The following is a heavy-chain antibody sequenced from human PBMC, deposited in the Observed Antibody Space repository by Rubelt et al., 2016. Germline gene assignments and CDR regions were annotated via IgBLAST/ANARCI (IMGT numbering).Heavy chain of an antibody. J-gene: IGHJ6*02. V-gene: IGHV1-2*06. CDR1: GYTFTGYY. Sequence: QVQLVQSGADVEKPGASVKVSCKASGYTFTGYYLHWVRQAPGQGLEWMGRINPNRGGKNYAQKFQGRVTMTRDTSISTAYMGLSRLRSDDTAVYYCAREGDYYYGMDVWGQGTTVTVSS. CDR2: INPNRGGK. CDR3: AREGDYYYGMDV. D-gene: IGHD3-16*01.